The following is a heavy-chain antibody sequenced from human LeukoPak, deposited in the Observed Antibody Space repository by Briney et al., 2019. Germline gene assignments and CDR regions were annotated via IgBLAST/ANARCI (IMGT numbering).Heavy chain of an antibody. CDR3: ARGQYDYGDYEGIGY. V-gene: IGHV4-39*07. CDR1: GGSISSSSYY. J-gene: IGHJ4*02. CDR2: IYYSGST. Sequence: SETLSLTCTVSGGSISSSSYYWGWIRQPPGKGLEWIGSIYYSGSTYYNPSLKSRVTISVDTSKNQFSLKLSSVTAADTAVYHCARGQYDYGDYEGIGYWGQGTLVTVSS. D-gene: IGHD4-17*01.